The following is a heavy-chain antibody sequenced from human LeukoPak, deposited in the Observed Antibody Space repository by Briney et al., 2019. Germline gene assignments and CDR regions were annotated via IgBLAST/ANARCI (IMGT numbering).Heavy chain of an antibody. Sequence: GGSLRLSCAASGFTFSSYAMSWVRQAPGKGLEWVSAISGSGGSTYYADSVKGRFTISRDNSKNTLYLQMNSLRAEDTAVYYCAKHPYDYVWGFIDYWGQGTLVTVSS. J-gene: IGHJ4*02. CDR2: ISGSGGST. V-gene: IGHV3-23*01. D-gene: IGHD3-16*01. CDR1: GFTFSSYA. CDR3: AKHPYDYVWGFIDY.